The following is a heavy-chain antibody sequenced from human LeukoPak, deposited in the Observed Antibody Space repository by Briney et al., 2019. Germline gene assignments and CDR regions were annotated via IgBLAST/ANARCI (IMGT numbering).Heavy chain of an antibody. CDR1: GFTFSSYE. CDR3: ARDPTALQNWDDFTLDY. Sequence: PRGSLRLSCEASGFTFSSYEINWVRQAPGKGPEWVAWISSSTGTVYYADSVKGRFTISRDNAKNSLYLQMNSLRAEDTAVYYCARDPTALQNWDDFTLDYWGQGALVTVSS. D-gene: IGHD1-1*01. J-gene: IGHJ4*02. V-gene: IGHV3-48*03. CDR2: ISSSTGTV.